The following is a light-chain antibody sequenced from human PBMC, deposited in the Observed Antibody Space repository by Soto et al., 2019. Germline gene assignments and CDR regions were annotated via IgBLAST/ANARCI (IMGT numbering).Light chain of an antibody. Sequence: DIQMTQSPSSLSASVGDRGTITCRASQSISTYLTWYQQKPGKAPKLLIYAASTLQGGVPSRFSGSGSGTDFTLTISSLQPEDFATYYCQQSYTSPWTFGQGTKVEI. CDR1: QSISTY. J-gene: IGKJ1*01. CDR3: QQSYTSPWT. CDR2: AAS. V-gene: IGKV1-39*01.